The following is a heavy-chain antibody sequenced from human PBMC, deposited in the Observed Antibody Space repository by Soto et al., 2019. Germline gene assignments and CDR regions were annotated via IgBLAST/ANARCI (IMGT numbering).Heavy chain of an antibody. J-gene: IGHJ4*02. CDR1: GFTFSTYA. D-gene: IGHD4-17*01. CDR3: VKALYGGADY. Sequence: EVQLLESGGGLVQPGGSLRVSCAASGFTFSTYALGWVRQAPGKGLEWVSAISGNGGTTYYSDSVKGRFSISRDNSKNTLYLQMNSLRAEDTAVYYCVKALYGGADYGGQGTLVTVSS. V-gene: IGHV3-23*01. CDR2: ISGNGGTT.